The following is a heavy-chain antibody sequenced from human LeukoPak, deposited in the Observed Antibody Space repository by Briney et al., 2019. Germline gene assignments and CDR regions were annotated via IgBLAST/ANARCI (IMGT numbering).Heavy chain of an antibody. Sequence: PGGSLRLSCAASGFTFSSYGMSWVRQSPGKGLEWVSAISGSGGRTYYAASVKGRFTISRDNAKNSLYLQMNSLRAEDTAVYYCAKHYYDSSGYYPTFDYWGQGTLVTVSS. J-gene: IGHJ4*02. V-gene: IGHV3-23*01. CDR2: ISGSGGRT. CDR3: AKHYYDSSGYYPTFDY. D-gene: IGHD3-22*01. CDR1: GFTFSSYG.